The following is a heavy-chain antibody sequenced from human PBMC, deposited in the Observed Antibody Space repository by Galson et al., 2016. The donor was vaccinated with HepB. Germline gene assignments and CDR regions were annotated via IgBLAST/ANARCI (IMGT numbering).Heavy chain of an antibody. D-gene: IGHD3-10*01. CDR1: GAFISSGGYY. J-gene: IGHJ5*02. Sequence: TLSLTCNVSGAFISSGGYYWNWIRLHPGKGLEWIGCVYYSGSTYYNPSLESRATISVDTSENQFSLKLTSVTAADTAVYYCARGVSMVRGWLDPWGQGTRVIVSS. CDR3: ARGVSMVRGWLDP. CDR2: VYYSGST. V-gene: IGHV4-31*03.